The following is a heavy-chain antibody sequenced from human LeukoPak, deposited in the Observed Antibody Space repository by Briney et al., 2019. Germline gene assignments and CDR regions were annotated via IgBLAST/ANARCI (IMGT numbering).Heavy chain of an antibody. CDR2: ISYDGSNK. CDR1: GFTFSRHA. J-gene: IGHJ4*02. D-gene: IGHD3-9*01. V-gene: IGHV3-30*18. CDR3: AKEGYDILTGYWFDY. Sequence: GGSLRLSCSASGFTFSRHAMSWVRQAPGKGLEWVAVISYDGSNKYYADSVKGRFTISRDNSKNTLYLQMNSLRAEDTAVYYCAKEGYDILTGYWFDYWGQGTLVTVSS.